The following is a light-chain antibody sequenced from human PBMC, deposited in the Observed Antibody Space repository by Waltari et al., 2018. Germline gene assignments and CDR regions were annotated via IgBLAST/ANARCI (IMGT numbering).Light chain of an antibody. J-gene: IGLJ2*01. V-gene: IGLV3-19*01. CDR2: GKN. Sequence: SSELTQDPAVSVAMGQTVRITCQGDSLRSYYASWYQQRPGQAPRLVMYGKNNRPSGLPDRFSCSSTHNTASVTITGAQAEDEASYYCHSRDASGVGGSFGGGTRLTVL. CDR3: HSRDASGVGGS. CDR1: SLRSYY.